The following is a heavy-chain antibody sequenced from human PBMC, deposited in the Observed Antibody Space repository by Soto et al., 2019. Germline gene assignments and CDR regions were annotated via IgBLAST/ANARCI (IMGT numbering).Heavy chain of an antibody. Sequence: QVQLVESGGGVVQPGRSLRLSCAASGFTFSSYAMHWVRQAPGKGLEWVAVISYDGSNKYYADSVKGRFTISRDNSKNTLYLQMNRLRAEDTAVYYSARDGNDSSGTWGLYYYYYYCMDVWGQGTTVTVSS. CDR3: ARDGNDSSGTWGLYYYYYYCMDV. CDR2: ISYDGSNK. D-gene: IGHD3-22*01. V-gene: IGHV3-30-3*01. CDR1: GFTFSSYA. J-gene: IGHJ6*02.